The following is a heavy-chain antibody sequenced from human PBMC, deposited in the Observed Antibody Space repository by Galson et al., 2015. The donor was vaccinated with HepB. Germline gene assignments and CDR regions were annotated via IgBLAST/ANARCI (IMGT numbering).Heavy chain of an antibody. CDR2: IIPSLDRT. CDR1: GGTFSRYA. J-gene: IGHJ6*03. Sequence: SVKVSCKASGGTFSRYAISWVRQAPGQGLEWMGAIIPSLDRTNYAQRFQGRLTITADKSTRTAYMELSSLRSEDTAMYYCARDTRDGSNAFYYYYYMDVWGKGTTVTVSS. CDR3: ARDTRDGSNAFYYYYYMDV. D-gene: IGHD1-26*01. V-gene: IGHV1-69*10.